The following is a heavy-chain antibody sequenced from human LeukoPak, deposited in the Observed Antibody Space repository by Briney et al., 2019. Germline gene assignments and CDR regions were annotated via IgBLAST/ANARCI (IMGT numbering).Heavy chain of an antibody. Sequence: GGSLRLSCAASGFSFSSYGMHWVRQAPGKGLEWMVVILYDGNSEYYADSVKGRFTVSRDNSKNTLYLQMNSLRAEDTAVYYCAKDDTYDFWSGYYLTLYYYGMDVWGQGTTVTVSS. CDR2: ILYDGNSE. J-gene: IGHJ6*02. D-gene: IGHD3-3*01. V-gene: IGHV3-30*18. CDR1: GFSFSSYG. CDR3: AKDDTYDFWSGYYLTLYYYGMDV.